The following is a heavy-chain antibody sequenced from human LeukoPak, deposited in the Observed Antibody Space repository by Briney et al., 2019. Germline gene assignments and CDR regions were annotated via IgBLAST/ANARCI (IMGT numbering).Heavy chain of an antibody. D-gene: IGHD6-6*01. J-gene: IGHJ5*02. Sequence: ASVKVSCKASGYTSTSYAMHWVRQAPGQRLEWMGWINAGNGNTKYSQKFQGRVTITRDTSASTAYMELSSLRSEDTAVYYCARSIAARRGGGWFDPWGQGTLVTVSS. CDR3: ARSIAARRGGGWFDP. CDR2: INAGNGNT. V-gene: IGHV1-3*01. CDR1: GYTSTSYA.